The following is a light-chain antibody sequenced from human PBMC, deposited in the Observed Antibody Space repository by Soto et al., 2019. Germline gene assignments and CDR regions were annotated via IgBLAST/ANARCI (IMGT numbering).Light chain of an antibody. J-gene: IGKJ1*01. V-gene: IGKV3-20*01. Sequence: EIVLTQSPGTLSLSPGERAALSCRASRSLSSSFLAWYQQKPGHSPALLICGASRRAAGVPDRFSASHSGTYFTLTISGLEPEDFAVYFCQQYDTTPWTFGQGTRVESK. CDR1: RSLSSSF. CDR3: QQYDTTPWT. CDR2: GAS.